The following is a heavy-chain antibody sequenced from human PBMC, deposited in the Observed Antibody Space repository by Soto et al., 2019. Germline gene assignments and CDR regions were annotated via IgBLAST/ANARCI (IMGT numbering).Heavy chain of an antibody. V-gene: IGHV1-69*13. J-gene: IGHJ4*02. Sequence: SVKVSCKASGGTFSSYAISWVRQAPGQGLEWMGGIIPIFGTANYAQKFQGRVTITADESTSTAYMELSSLRSEDTAVYYCARTYYYDSSGYYPFDYWGQGTLVTVSS. CDR2: IIPIFGTA. D-gene: IGHD3-22*01. CDR3: ARTYYYDSSGYYPFDY. CDR1: GGTFSSYA.